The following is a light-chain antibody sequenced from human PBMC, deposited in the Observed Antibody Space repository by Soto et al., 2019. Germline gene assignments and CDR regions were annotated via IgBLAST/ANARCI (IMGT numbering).Light chain of an antibody. J-gene: IGKJ4*01. CDR3: KQYESYPMT. CDR2: KAS. Sequence: DSQMTQYPSTLSASVGDRVTITCRASQSISSWLAWYQQKPGKAPKLLISKASTLQSGVPPRFSGSGSGTEFTLTISSLQPDDFATYYCKQYESYPMTFGGGTKVEIK. CDR1: QSISSW. V-gene: IGKV1-5*03.